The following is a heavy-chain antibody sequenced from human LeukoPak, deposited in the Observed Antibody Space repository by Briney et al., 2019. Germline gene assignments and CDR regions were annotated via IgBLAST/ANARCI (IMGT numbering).Heavy chain of an antibody. CDR1: RCTFTSYD. Sequence: GASVKVSCKTSRCTFTSYDISWVRQAPGQGLEWMGCISGYTGNTNYAQNLQDRVTMTTDTSTSTAYMELRSLRSDDTAVYYCARWGGTYQTYFDYWGQGTLVTVSS. J-gene: IGHJ4*02. CDR2: ISGYTGNT. V-gene: IGHV1-18*01. D-gene: IGHD2-2*01. CDR3: ARWGGTYQTYFDY.